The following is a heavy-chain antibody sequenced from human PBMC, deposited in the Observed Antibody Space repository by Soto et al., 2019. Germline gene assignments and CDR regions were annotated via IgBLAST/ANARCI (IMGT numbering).Heavy chain of an antibody. Sequence: QVQLVQSGAEVKKPGSSVRVSCTVSGGTFTTYTIDWVRQAPGQGLEWMGRIIPVIGSTNYGLPGRVTITADKSTSTAYLELSGLKSEDTAMYYCAKNLAGTDQNAYDIWGQGTMVTVSS. CDR3: AKNLAGTDQNAYDI. CDR1: GGTFTTYT. D-gene: IGHD2-8*02. V-gene: IGHV1-69*08. J-gene: IGHJ3*02. CDR2: IIPVIGST.